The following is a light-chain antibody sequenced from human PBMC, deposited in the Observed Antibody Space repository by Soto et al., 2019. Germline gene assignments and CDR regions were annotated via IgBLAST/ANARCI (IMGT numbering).Light chain of an antibody. CDR1: SSDVGAYDY. V-gene: IGLV2-14*03. Sequence: QSVLTQPASVSGSPGQSITISCTGTSSDVGAYDYVSWYQQYPGKAPKLMIYDVTDRPSGVSDRFFGSKSGNTASLTISGLQAEDEADYYCSSYTGGSTPYVFGTGTKVTVL. J-gene: IGLJ1*01. CDR3: SSYTGGSTPYV. CDR2: DVT.